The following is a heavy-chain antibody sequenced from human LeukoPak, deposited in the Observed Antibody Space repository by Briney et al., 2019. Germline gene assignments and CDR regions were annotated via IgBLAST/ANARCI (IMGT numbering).Heavy chain of an antibody. Sequence: GGSLRLSCAPSGFMFNDYVLHWVRQAPGKGLEWVSSISWNSGNMYYVDSVKGRFTISRDNAKNSLSLQMNSLKPEDTALYYCAKGPGLGAGKRYLDLWGRGTLVIVSS. V-gene: IGHV3-9*01. D-gene: IGHD6-13*01. J-gene: IGHJ2*01. CDR1: GFMFNDYV. CDR3: AKGPGLGAGKRYLDL. CDR2: ISWNSGNM.